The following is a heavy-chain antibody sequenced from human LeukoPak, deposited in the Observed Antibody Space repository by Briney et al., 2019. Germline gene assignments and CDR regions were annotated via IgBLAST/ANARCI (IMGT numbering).Heavy chain of an antibody. Sequence: GGSLRLSCAASGFTFSSYAMSWVRQAPGKGLEWVSAISGSGGSTYYADSVKGRFTISRDNSKNTLYLQMNSLRAEDTAVYYCAKDWYPLWGLMITFGGVMAHWGQGTLVTVSS. CDR2: ISGSGGST. J-gene: IGHJ4*02. V-gene: IGHV3-23*01. CDR1: GFTFSSYA. D-gene: IGHD3-16*01. CDR3: AKDWYPLWGLMITFGGVMAH.